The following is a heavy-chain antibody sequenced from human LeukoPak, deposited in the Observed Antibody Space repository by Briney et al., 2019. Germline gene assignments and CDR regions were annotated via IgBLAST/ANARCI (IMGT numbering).Heavy chain of an antibody. CDR1: GGSISSYY. J-gene: IGHJ6*02. CDR3: ARDAVPAATWGRFFSSDYYYGMDV. D-gene: IGHD2-2*01. Sequence: PSETLSLTCTVSGGSISSYYWSWIRQPAGKGLEWIGRIYTSGSTNYNPSLKSRVTMSVDTSKNQFSLKLSSVTAADTAVYYCARDAVPAATWGRFFSSDYYYGMDVWGQGTTVTVSS. CDR2: IYTSGST. V-gene: IGHV4-4*07.